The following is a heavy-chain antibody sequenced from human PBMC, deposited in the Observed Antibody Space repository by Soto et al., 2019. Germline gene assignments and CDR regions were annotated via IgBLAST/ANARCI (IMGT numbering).Heavy chain of an antibody. D-gene: IGHD3-22*01. CDR3: ARFYYDSSGYLPSPYYYYYGMDV. CDR1: GFTFSSYW. J-gene: IGHJ6*02. Sequence: GGSLRLSCAASGFTFSSYWMHWVRQAPGKGLVWVSRINSDGSSTHYADSVKGRFTISRDNAKNTLYLQMNSLRAEDTAVYYCARFYYDSSGYLPSPYYYYYGMDVWGQGTTVTVSS. CDR2: INSDGSST. V-gene: IGHV3-74*01.